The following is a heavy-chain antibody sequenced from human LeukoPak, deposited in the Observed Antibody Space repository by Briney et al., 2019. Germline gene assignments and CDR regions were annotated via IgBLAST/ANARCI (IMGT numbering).Heavy chain of an antibody. J-gene: IGHJ2*01. CDR2: IHYSGST. D-gene: IGHD6-13*01. CDR1: GGSISSYY. Sequence: YPSETLSLTCTVSGGSISSYYWSWIRQPPGKGLEWIGYIHYSGSTNYNPSLKSRVTISVDTSKNQFSLRLSSVTAADTAVYYCARVESSSWYWYFDLWGRGTLVTVSS. CDR3: ARVESSSWYWYFDL. V-gene: IGHV4-59*01.